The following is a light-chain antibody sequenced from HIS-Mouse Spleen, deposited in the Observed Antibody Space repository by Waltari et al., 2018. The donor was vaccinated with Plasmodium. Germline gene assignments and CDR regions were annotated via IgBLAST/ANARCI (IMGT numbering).Light chain of an antibody. J-gene: IGKJ3*01. CDR2: VAS. CDR3: QQYNNWSFT. V-gene: IGKV3-15*01. CDR1: QSVSSN. Sequence: EIVMTQSPATLSVSPGERATLSCRASQSVSSNLAWYQQKPGQAPRLLIYVASTRATGIPARFIGSGSGTEFTLTISSLQSEDFAVYYCQQYNNWSFTFGPGTKVDIK.